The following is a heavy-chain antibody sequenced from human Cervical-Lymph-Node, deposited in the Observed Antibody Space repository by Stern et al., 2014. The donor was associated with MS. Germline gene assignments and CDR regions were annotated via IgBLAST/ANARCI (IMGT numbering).Heavy chain of an antibody. Sequence: QVQLGQSGAEMKKPGSSMKVSCEASGGTFSTIEISWVRQAPGQRLEWLGGIVPLFGTTNYAQKVQGRLTIVADESTNTVNMELSSLRSEDTAVYYCVRDQGGVAASWGQGTLVTVSS. J-gene: IGHJ4*02. CDR3: VRDQGGVAAS. CDR2: IVPLFGTT. V-gene: IGHV1-69*01. CDR1: GGTFSTIE. D-gene: IGHD6-13*01.